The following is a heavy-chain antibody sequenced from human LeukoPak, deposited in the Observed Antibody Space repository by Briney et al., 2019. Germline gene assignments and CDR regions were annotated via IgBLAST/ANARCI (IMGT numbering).Heavy chain of an antibody. Sequence: GGSLKLSCAASGFAFKVSAVHWVRQASGKGLEWVGRIRSKRNSYATAYAASVKGRFTISRDDSKITVYLQMNSLETEDTAVYYCTRVFERFGELGHNWFDPWGQGTLVTVSS. CDR2: IRSKRNSYAT. V-gene: IGHV3-73*01. D-gene: IGHD3-10*01. CDR3: TRVFERFGELGHNWFDP. J-gene: IGHJ5*02. CDR1: GFAFKVSA.